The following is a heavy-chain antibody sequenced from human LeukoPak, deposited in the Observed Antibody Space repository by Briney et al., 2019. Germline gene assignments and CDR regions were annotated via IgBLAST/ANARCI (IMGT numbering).Heavy chain of an antibody. CDR3: AGQKDPRPIDY. CDR1: GYTFIAYY. V-gene: IGHV1-2*02. Sequence: ASVKVSCKASGYTFIAYYTHWVRQAPGQGLEWMGWVNPASGGTNYAQKFQGRVTMTRDTSITTAYMELSELTSDDTAVYYCAGQKDPRPIDYWGQGTLVTVSS. CDR2: VNPASGGT. J-gene: IGHJ4*02.